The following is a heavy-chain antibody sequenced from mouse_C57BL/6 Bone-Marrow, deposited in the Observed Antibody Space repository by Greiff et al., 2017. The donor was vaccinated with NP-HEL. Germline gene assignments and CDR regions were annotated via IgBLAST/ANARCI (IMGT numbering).Heavy chain of an antibody. J-gene: IGHJ2*01. CDR1: GYTFTSYW. CDR2: IYPGNSDT. V-gene: IGHV1-5*01. Sequence: EVQLQQSGTVLARPGASVKMSCKTSGYTFTSYWMHWVKQRPGQGLEWIGAIYPGNSDTSYNQKFKGKAKLTADTSASTAYMELSSLTNEDSAVYYCTNCYFDYWGRGTTLTVSS. CDR3: TNCYFDY.